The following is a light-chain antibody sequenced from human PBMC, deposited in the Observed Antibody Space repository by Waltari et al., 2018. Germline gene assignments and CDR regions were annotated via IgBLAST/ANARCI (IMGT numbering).Light chain of an antibody. Sequence: DIQLTQSLSTLSASVGDRVTVTCRASQSIRTFLAWYQQRPGKAPKLLIYMASHLESGVPSRFSGSGSGTEFTLTINSLQPDDFATYYCQQYVGYPVTFGQGTKLE. CDR3: QQYVGYPVT. CDR1: QSIRTF. J-gene: IGKJ2*01. CDR2: MAS. V-gene: IGKV1-5*03.